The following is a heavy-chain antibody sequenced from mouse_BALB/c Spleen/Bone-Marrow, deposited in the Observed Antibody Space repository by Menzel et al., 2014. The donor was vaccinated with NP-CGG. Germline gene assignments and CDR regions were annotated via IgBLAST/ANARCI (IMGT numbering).Heavy chain of an antibody. CDR3: ARGARSAMDY. CDR2: IYPGDGDT. V-gene: IGHV1-80*01. Sequence: QVQLQQSGAELVRPESSVKISCKAPGYAFSTYWMIWVKQRPGQGLEWIGQIYPGDGDTNYNGKFKGKATLTADKSSSTAYMQLSSLTSEDSAVYFCARGARSAMDYWGQGTSVTVSS. CDR1: GYAFSTYW. J-gene: IGHJ4*01.